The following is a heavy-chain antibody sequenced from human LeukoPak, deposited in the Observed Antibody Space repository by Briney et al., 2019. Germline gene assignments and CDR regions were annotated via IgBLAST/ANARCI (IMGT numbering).Heavy chain of an antibody. CDR2: ISGSGDNT. V-gene: IGHV3-23*01. D-gene: IGHD2-21*02. J-gene: IGHJ4*02. CDR1: GFSFNSYS. Sequence: GGSLRLSCAASGFSFNSYSMSWVRQAPGKGLEWVSAISGSGDNTYYADSVKGRFTVSRDNSKNTLYVQMKSLRAEDTAVYYCAKDFVVVPGNVNYFDYWGQGTLVTVSS. CDR3: AKDFVVVPGNVNYFDY.